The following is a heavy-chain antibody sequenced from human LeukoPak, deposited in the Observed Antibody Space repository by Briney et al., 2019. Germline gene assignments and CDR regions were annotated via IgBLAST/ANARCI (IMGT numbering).Heavy chain of an antibody. CDR1: GFTFSSYS. J-gene: IGHJ5*02. V-gene: IGHV3-48*01. CDR3: AREFGDGSGS. Sequence: GGSLRLSCADSGFTFSSYSMNWVRQAPGKGLEWVSYISSSSSTIYYADSVKGRFTISRDNAKNSLYLQMNSLRAEDTAVYYCAREFGDGSGSWGQGTLVTVSS. CDR2: ISSSSSTI. D-gene: IGHD3-10*01.